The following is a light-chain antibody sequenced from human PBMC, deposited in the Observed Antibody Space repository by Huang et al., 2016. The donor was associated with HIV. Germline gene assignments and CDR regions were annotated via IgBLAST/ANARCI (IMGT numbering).Light chain of an antibody. CDR2: DSS. Sequence: EIVLTQSPATLSLSPGERATLTCRASQGVSSYLAWYQQKPGQAPRLLNYDSSNRATGIPARFSGSGSGTDFTLTISSLEPEDFAVYYCQQRSNWPYTFGQGTKLEIK. V-gene: IGKV3-11*01. J-gene: IGKJ2*01. CDR1: QGVSSY. CDR3: QQRSNWPYT.